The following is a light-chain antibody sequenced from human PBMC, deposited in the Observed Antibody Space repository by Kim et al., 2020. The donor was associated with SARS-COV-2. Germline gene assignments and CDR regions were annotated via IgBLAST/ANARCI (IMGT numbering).Light chain of an antibody. J-gene: IGKJ1*01. CDR2: GAS. CDR3: QQFATSPWT. V-gene: IGKV3-20*01. Sequence: SPGERATLSCRASEDFSRSYFAWYQQKPGQAPRLLIYGASSRAPGIPHRFSGSGSGPDFTLTISRLQPEDFAVYFCQQFATSPWTFGQGTKVDIK. CDR1: EDFSRSY.